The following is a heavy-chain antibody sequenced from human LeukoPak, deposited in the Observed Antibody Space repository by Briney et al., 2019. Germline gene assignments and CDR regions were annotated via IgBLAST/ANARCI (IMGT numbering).Heavy chain of an antibody. CDR3: ARDLGQYYDTSDNWFDP. J-gene: IGHJ5*02. CDR1: GFTFSNYW. CDR2: INSDGINT. V-gene: IGHV3-74*01. Sequence: GGSLRLSCAASGFTFSNYWMHWVRQAPGKRLVWVSRINSDGINTSYADSVKGRFTISRDNAKNTLNLQMNSLRAEDTAVYYCARDLGQYYDTSDNWFDPRGQGTLVTVSS. D-gene: IGHD3-22*01.